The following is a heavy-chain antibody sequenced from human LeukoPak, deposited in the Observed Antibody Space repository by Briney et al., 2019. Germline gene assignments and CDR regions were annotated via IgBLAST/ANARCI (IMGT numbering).Heavy chain of an antibody. CDR1: GVSFSGYY. CDR2: INHSGST. V-gene: IGHV4-34*01. J-gene: IGHJ4*02. Sequence: PSETLSLTCAVYGVSFSGYYWSWIRQPPGKGLEWIGEINHSGSTNYNPSLKSRVTISVDTSKNQFSLKLSSVTAADTAVYYCARAHYDFWSGYYSQIDYWGQGTLVTVSS. D-gene: IGHD3-3*01. CDR3: ARAHYDFWSGYYSQIDY.